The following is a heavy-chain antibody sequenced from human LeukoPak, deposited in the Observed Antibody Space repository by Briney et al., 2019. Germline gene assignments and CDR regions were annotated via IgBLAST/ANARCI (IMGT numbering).Heavy chain of an antibody. CDR3: AKGQALGRFITDY. J-gene: IGHJ4*02. CDR1: GFTFSGYA. Sequence: PGGSLRLSCAASGFTFSGYAMHWGRQAPGKGLEWVAFMRYDGSTQYYADSVKGRFTISRDNSRNTLYLQMNSLRPEDTAVYFCAKGQALGRFITDYWGEGTLVTVSS. CDR2: MRYDGSTQ. V-gene: IGHV3-30*02. D-gene: IGHD3-16*01.